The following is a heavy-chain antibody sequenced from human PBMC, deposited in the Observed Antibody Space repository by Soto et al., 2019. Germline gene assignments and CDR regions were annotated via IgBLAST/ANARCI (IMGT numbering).Heavy chain of an antibody. V-gene: IGHV4-4*07. CDR3: ARDTGRGARF. J-gene: IGHJ4*02. CDR1: GGSVTSDY. CDR2: VYISGNT. Sequence: PSETLSLTCTVSGGSVTSDYWSWIRQPAGKGLEWIGRVYISGNTNYNPSLKSRVTMSLNTSTNQFSLKLSSVTAADTAVYYGARDTGRGARFWGQGTLVTVSS. D-gene: IGHD1-1*01.